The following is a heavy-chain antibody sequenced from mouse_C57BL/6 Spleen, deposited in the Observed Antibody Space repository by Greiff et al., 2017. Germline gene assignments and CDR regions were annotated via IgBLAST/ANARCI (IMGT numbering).Heavy chain of an antibody. CDR1: GYTFTSYW. CDR3: ARSRYYGSSYGYFDV. J-gene: IGHJ1*03. V-gene: IGHV1-55*01. D-gene: IGHD1-1*01. CDR2: IYPGSGST. Sequence: VQLQQPGAELVKPGASVKMSCKASGYTFTSYWITWVKQRPGQGLEWIGDIYPGSGSTNYNEKFKSKATLTVDTSSSTAYMQLSSLTSEDSAVYYCARSRYYGSSYGYFDVWGTGTTVTVSS.